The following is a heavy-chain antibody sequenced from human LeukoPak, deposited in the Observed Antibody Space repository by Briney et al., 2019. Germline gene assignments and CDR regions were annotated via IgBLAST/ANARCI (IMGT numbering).Heavy chain of an antibody. CDR2: INHSGST. J-gene: IGHJ5*02. Sequence: KPSETLSLTCTVSGGSISSSSYYWGWIRQPPGKGLEWIGEINHSGSTNYNPSLKSRVTISVDTSKNQFSLKLSSVTAADTAVYYCARGRRGFGIAPSVRFDPWGQGTLVTVSS. CDR1: GGSISSSSYY. V-gene: IGHV4-39*07. CDR3: ARGRRGFGIAPSVRFDP. D-gene: IGHD2/OR15-2a*01.